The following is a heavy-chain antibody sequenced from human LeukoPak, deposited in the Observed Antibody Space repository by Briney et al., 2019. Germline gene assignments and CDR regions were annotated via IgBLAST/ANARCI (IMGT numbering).Heavy chain of an antibody. Sequence: SQTLSLTCTVSGSSLSSDSYYWSWIRQPAGKGLEYIGRIYISGSTNYNPSLKSRVTISVDTSKNQFSLKLSSVTAADTAVYYCARDHLANLASRLFDPWGQGTLVTVSS. CDR1: GSSLSSDSYY. J-gene: IGHJ5*02. V-gene: IGHV4-61*02. CDR3: ARDHLANLASRLFDP. CDR2: IYISGST. D-gene: IGHD3-3*01.